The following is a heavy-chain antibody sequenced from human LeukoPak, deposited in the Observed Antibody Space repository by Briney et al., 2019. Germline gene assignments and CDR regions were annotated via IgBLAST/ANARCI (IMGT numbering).Heavy chain of an antibody. CDR1: GGTFSSYA. CDR3: ARDLGRAARPIYYYYYHMDV. D-gene: IGHD6-6*01. V-gene: IGHV1-69*05. J-gene: IGHJ6*03. Sequence: HGSSVKVSCKASGGTFSSYAISWVRQAPGQGLEWMGGIIPIFGTANYAQKFQGRVTITTDESTSTAYMELSSLRSEDTAVYYCARDLGRAARPIYYYYYHMDVWGKGTTVTVSS. CDR2: IIPIFGTA.